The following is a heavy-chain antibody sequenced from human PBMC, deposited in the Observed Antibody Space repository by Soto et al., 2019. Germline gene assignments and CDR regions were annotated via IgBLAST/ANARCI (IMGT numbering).Heavy chain of an antibody. D-gene: IGHD3-10*01. J-gene: IGHJ4*02. CDR2: ISSDSATI. CDR1: GFTFSDHY. V-gene: IGHV3-11*01. CDR3: ASDPYYYASYY. Sequence: GSLRLSCAASGFTFSDHYMTWIRQSPGKGLEWVSYISSDSATIYYTDSVQGRFTVSRDNAKNSVYLQMNSLRAEDTAVYYCASDPYYYASYYWGQGTLVTVSS.